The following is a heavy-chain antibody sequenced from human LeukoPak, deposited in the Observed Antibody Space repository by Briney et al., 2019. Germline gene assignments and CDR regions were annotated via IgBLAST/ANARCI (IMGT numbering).Heavy chain of an antibody. Sequence: SETLSLTCTVSGGSVSSGSYYWSWIRQPPGKGLEWIGYISDSGSTKYNPSLKSRVTISVDTFRNQFSLKLSSVTAADTAVYYCAREWEQYDFWSGYSRKYYFDYWGQGTLVTVSS. V-gene: IGHV4-61*01. CDR1: GGSVSSGSYY. J-gene: IGHJ4*02. D-gene: IGHD3-3*01. CDR3: AREWEQYDFWSGYSRKYYFDY. CDR2: ISDSGST.